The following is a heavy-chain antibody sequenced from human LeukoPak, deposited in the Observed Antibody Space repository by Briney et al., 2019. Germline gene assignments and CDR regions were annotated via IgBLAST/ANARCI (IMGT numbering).Heavy chain of an antibody. V-gene: IGHV4-39*01. D-gene: IGHD3-10*01. Sequence: SETLSLTCTVSGVSLRSPNHYWGWIRQAPGKGLEWIGIVFYSGTTYYNPSLRRRVSISVDTSKNQFSLRVRYVTAADTALYYCARHNYYYDASGSYRSPFDNWGQGTLVTVSS. J-gene: IGHJ4*01. CDR2: VFYSGTT. CDR3: ARHNYYYDASGSYRSPFDN. CDR1: GVSLRSPNHY.